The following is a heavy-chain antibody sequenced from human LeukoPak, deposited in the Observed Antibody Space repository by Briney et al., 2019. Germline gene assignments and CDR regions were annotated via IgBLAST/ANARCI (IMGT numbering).Heavy chain of an antibody. CDR3: AREGLTYYYDSSGYSDEPLFDY. D-gene: IGHD3-22*01. J-gene: IGHJ4*02. CDR2: IIPIFGTA. Sequence: GASVKVSCKASRGTFSSYAISWVRQAPGQGLEWMGGIIPIFGTANYAQKFQGRVTSTTHDYTSTAYMELSSLRSEDTAVYYCAREGLTYYYDSSGYSDEPLFDYWGQGTLVAVSS. CDR1: RGTFSSYA. V-gene: IGHV1-69*05.